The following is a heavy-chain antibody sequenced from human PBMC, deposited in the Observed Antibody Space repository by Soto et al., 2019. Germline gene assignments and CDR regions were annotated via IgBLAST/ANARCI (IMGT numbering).Heavy chain of an antibody. CDR3: ARLMTGYSHYYYYGMDV. CDR2: MYYSGST. Sequence: SETLSLTCTVSGGSISTYYWSWIRQPPGKGLEWLGYMYYSGSTNYNPSLKSRVTISVDTSKNQFSLKLSSVTAADTAVYYCARLMTGYSHYYYYGMDVWGQGTTVTVSS. D-gene: IGHD3-9*01. J-gene: IGHJ6*02. CDR1: GGSISTYY. V-gene: IGHV4-59*01.